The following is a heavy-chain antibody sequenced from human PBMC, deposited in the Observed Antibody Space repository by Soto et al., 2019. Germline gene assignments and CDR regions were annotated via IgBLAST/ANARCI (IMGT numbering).Heavy chain of an antibody. CDR2: IGTAGDT. Sequence: GGSLRLSCAASGFTFSSYDMHWVRQATGKGLEWVSAIGTAGDTYYPGSVKGRFTISRENAKNSLYLQMNSLRAEDTAVYYCARVRDFLGYYYGMDVWGQGTTVTVSS. V-gene: IGHV3-13*01. D-gene: IGHD3-3*01. J-gene: IGHJ6*02. CDR3: ARVRDFLGYYYGMDV. CDR1: GFTFSSYD.